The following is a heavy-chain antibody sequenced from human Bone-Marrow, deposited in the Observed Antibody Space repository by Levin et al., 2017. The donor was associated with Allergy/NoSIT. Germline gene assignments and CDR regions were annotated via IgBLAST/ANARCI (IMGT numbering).Heavy chain of an antibody. Sequence: GGSLRLSCAASGLTFSNHYMDWVRQAPGKGLEWIGRIRNKTKSYTTEYAASVKGRFTISRDDSKNSLFLQLDSLKIEDTAIYYCARVEGCSGGTCRYYYDFWGQGILVTVSS. CDR3: ARVEGCSGGTCRYYYDF. D-gene: IGHD2-15*01. CDR2: IRNKTKSYTT. CDR1: GLTFSNHY. V-gene: IGHV3-72*01. J-gene: IGHJ4*02.